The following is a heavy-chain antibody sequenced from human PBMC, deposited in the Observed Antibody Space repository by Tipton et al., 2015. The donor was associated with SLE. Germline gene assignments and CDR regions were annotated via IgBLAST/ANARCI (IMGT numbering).Heavy chain of an antibody. CDR1: GGSISSYY. J-gene: IGHJ3*02. CDR3: ARTLDTLDI. CDR2: VYISGSP. Sequence: GLVKPSATLSLTCTVFGGSISSYYWSWIRQPPGKGLEWIGRVYISGSPYYNPSLKSRVAMSVDTSKNQFSLRLTSVTAADTAVYYCARTLDTLDIWGQGTMVTVSS. V-gene: IGHV4-4*07.